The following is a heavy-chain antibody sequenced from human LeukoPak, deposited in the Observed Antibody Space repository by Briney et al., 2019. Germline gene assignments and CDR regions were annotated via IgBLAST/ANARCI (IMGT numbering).Heavy chain of an antibody. CDR1: GGTFSSYA. Sequence: ASVKVSCKASGGTFSSYAISWVRQAPGQGLEWMGGIIPIFGTANYAQKFQGRVTITADESTSTACMELSSLRSEDTAVYYCARDLGYCSSTSCSFFDYWGQGTLVTVSS. CDR3: ARDLGYCSSTSCSFFDY. D-gene: IGHD2-2*01. CDR2: IIPIFGTA. V-gene: IGHV1-69*13. J-gene: IGHJ4*02.